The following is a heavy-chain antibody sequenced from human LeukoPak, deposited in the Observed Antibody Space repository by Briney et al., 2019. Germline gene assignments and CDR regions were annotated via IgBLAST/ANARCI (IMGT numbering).Heavy chain of an antibody. CDR3: ARDRVGYSYGQPNWFDP. V-gene: IGHV1-18*04. CDR2: ISAYNGNT. Sequence: ASVKVYCKASGYTFTSYGISWVRQAPGQGLEWMGWISAYNGNTNYAQKLQGRVTMTTDTSTSTAYMELRSLRSDDTAVYYCARDRVGYSYGQPNWFDPWGQGTLVTVSS. J-gene: IGHJ5*02. D-gene: IGHD5-18*01. CDR1: GYTFTSYG.